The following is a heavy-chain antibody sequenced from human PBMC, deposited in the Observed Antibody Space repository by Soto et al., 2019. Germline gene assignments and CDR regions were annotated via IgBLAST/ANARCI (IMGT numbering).Heavy chain of an antibody. D-gene: IGHD2-21*02. Sequence: QVQLQQWGAGLLKPSETLSLTCAIYGGSFSGYYWSWIRQPPGKGLEWIGEINHSGSTNYIPSLQSQVNISLDPSKHQFSLKLTSVPASDTAVYYCASPCGGDCSHAFDIWRQGTLVTVSS. CDR3: ASPCGGDCSHAFDI. CDR1: GGSFSGYY. V-gene: IGHV4-34*01. CDR2: INHSGST. J-gene: IGHJ3*02.